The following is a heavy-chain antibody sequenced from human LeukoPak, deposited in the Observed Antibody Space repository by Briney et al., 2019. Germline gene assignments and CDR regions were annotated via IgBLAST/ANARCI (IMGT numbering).Heavy chain of an antibody. CDR3: ARGFFYNGKYDWLDP. J-gene: IGHJ5*02. V-gene: IGHV4-4*08. CDR2: IHTSDSN. D-gene: IGHD1-26*01. CDR1: GGLINSYY. Sequence: RASGTLSLTCTVSGGLINSYYWHWIRQSPGKGLEWIASIHTSDSNNSPSLRSRVIVSVDTSKNQLYLNLSSLTTAGTAVYYCARGFFYNGKYDWLDPWGQGTLVTVS.